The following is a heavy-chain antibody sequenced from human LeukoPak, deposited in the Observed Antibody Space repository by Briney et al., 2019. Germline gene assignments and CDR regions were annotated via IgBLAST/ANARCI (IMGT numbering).Heavy chain of an antibody. CDR2: ISYDGSNK. V-gene: IGHV3-30-3*01. J-gene: IGHJ4*02. D-gene: IGHD6-13*01. CDR1: GFTFSSYA. CDR3: ARGEYSSSPFDY. Sequence: PGRSLRLSCAASGFTFSSYAMHWVRQAPGKGLEWVAVISYDGSNKYYADSVKGRFTISRDNSKNTLYLQMNSLRPEDTAVYYCARGEYSSSPFDYWGQGTLVTVSS.